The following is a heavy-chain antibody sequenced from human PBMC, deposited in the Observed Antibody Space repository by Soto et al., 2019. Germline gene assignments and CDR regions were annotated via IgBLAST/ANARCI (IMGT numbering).Heavy chain of an antibody. CDR1: GASITSDY. CDR2: IYYSGST. J-gene: IGHJ5*02. CDR3: ARVTIAPAGTWFDP. V-gene: IGHV4-59*01. Sequence: SETLSLTCSVSGASITSDYWSWIRQPPGKGLEWIGYIYYSGSTTYNPSLKSRVAISVDTSKNHFSLKVYSVTAADTAVYYCARVTIAPAGTWFDPWGQGTLVTVSS. D-gene: IGHD6-13*01.